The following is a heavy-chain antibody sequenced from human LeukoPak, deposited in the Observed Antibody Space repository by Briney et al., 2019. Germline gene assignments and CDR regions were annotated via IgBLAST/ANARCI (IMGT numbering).Heavy chain of an antibody. J-gene: IGHJ3*02. CDR1: GFTVSSNY. D-gene: IGHD3-10*01. CDR2: IYSGGST. CDR3: ARRGKLKSGAFDI. V-gene: IGHV3-53*01. Sequence: PGGSLRLSCAASGFTVSSNYMSWVRQAPGKGLKWVSVIYSGGSTYYADSVKGRFTISRDNSKNTLYLQMNSLRAEDTAVYYCARRGKLKSGAFDIWGQGTMVTVSS.